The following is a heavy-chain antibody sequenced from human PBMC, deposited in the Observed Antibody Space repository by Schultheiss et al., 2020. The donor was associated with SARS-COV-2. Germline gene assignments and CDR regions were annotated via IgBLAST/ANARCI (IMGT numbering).Heavy chain of an antibody. J-gene: IGHJ6*02. CDR1: GYTFTSYY. CDR2: INPSGGST. Sequence: SVKVSCKASGYTFTSYYMHWVRQAPGQGLEWMGIINPSGGSTSYAQKFQGRVTMTRDTSTSTVYMELSSLRSEDTAVYYCARWATVTTAYYYGMDVWGQGTTVTVSS. V-gene: IGHV1-46*01. CDR3: ARWATVTTAYYYGMDV. D-gene: IGHD4-11*01.